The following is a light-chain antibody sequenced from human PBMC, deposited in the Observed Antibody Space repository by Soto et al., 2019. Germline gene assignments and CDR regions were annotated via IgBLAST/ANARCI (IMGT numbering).Light chain of an antibody. CDR3: SSYTGSTTKTLVV. J-gene: IGLJ2*01. CDR2: DVS. Sequence: QSALTQPPSVSGSPGQSVTISCTGTSSDVGSYNHVSWYQQPPGTAPKLMIYDVSNRPSGVPDRFSGSKSGNTASLTISGLQAEYEAEYYCSSYTGSTTKTLVVFGGGTKLTVL. V-gene: IGLV2-18*02. CDR1: SSDVGSYNH.